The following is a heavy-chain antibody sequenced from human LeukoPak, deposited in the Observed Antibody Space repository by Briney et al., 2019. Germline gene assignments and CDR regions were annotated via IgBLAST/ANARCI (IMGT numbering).Heavy chain of an antibody. D-gene: IGHD3-22*01. J-gene: IGHJ4*02. CDR2: IYYIGST. V-gene: IGHV4-59*01. CDR1: GGSISSYY. Sequence: SETLSLTCTVSGGSISSYYWSWIRQPPGKGLEWIGYIYYIGSTNYNPSLKSRVTISLDTSKNQFSLKLSSVTAADTAVYYCAREADYYDSSGSYSNYFDYWGQGTLVTVSS. CDR3: AREADYYDSSGSYSNYFDY.